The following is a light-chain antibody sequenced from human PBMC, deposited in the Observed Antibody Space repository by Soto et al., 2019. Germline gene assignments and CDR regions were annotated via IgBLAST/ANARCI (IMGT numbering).Light chain of an antibody. Sequence: QSVLTQPPSASGSPGQSVTISCTGTSSDIGAYNYVSWYQQHPGKAPKLMIYDVIKRPSGVPYRFSGSKSGNAASLTVSGLQGEDEAHYYCCSYAGDTWVFGGGTKLTVL. CDR2: DVI. CDR3: CSYAGDTWV. CDR1: SSDIGAYNY. J-gene: IGLJ3*02. V-gene: IGLV2-8*01.